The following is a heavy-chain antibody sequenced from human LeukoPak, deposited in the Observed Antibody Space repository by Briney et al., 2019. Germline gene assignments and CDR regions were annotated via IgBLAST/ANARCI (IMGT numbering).Heavy chain of an antibody. V-gene: IGHV4-30-4*08. D-gene: IGHD4-17*01. CDR1: GGSISSGDYY. CDR2: IYYSGST. J-gene: IGHJ5*02. CDR3: AREPDYGDYVRWFDP. Sequence: PSETLSLTCTVSGGSISSGDYYWSWIRQPPGKGLEWTGYIYYSGSTYYNPSLKSRVTISVDTSKNQFSLKLSSVTAADTAVYYCAREPDYGDYVRWFDPWGQGTLVTVSS.